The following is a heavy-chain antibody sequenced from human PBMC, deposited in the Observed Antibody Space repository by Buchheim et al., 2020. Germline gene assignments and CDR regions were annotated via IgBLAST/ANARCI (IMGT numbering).Heavy chain of an antibody. CDR1: GFTFSDHD. V-gene: IGHV3-11*01. J-gene: IGHJ6*02. Sequence: QVQLVESGGGLVKPGGSLRLSCGASGFTFSDHDMSWIRQAPGKGLEWISEISTSGRSILYADSVTGRFSISRDYAKNSLTLQMNSLRDEDTAVYYCARDQKGPGVALDVWGQGTT. CDR3: ARDQKGPGVALDV. D-gene: IGHD3-3*01. CDR2: ISTSGRSI.